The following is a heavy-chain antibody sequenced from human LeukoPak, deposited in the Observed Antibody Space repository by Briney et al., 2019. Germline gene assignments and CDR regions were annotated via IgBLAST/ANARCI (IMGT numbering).Heavy chain of an antibody. J-gene: IGHJ6*02. CDR1: GFTFSSYS. CDR2: IKQDGSEK. D-gene: IGHD3-3*01. V-gene: IGHV3-7*01. Sequence: QSGGSLRLSCAASGFTFSSYSMNWVRQAPGKGLEWVANIKQDGSEKYYVDSVKGRFTISRDNAKNSLYLQMNSLRAEDTAVYYCARDWAPSYDFWSGYYPYYYYGMDVWGQGTTVTVSS. CDR3: ARDWAPSYDFWSGYYPYYYYGMDV.